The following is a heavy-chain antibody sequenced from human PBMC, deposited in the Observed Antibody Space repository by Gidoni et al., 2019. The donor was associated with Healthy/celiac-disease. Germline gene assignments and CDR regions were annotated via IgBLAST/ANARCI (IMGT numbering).Heavy chain of an antibody. CDR1: GFTFGDYA. CDR3: TRGDGSGSPSYYGMDV. CDR2: IRSKAYGGTT. Sequence: ELQLVESGGGLVQPGRSLRLSCTASGFTFGDYAMSWVRQAPGKGLEWVGFIRSKAYGGTTEYAASVKGRFTISRDDSKSIAYLQMNSLKTEDTAVYYCTRGDGSGSPSYYGMDVWGQGTTVTVSS. D-gene: IGHD3-10*01. J-gene: IGHJ6*02. V-gene: IGHV3-49*04.